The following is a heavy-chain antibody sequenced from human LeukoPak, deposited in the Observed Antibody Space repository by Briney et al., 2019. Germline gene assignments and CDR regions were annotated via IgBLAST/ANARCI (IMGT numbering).Heavy chain of an antibody. CDR2: INHSGST. Sequence: PSETLSLTCAVYGGSFSGYYWSWIRQPPGKGQEWIGEINHSGSTNYNPSLKSRVTTSVDTSKNQFSPKLSSVTAADTAVYYCARVPLTGYDYWGRGTLVTVSS. D-gene: IGHD3-9*01. J-gene: IGHJ4*02. CDR1: GGSFSGYY. CDR3: ARVPLTGYDY. V-gene: IGHV4-34*01.